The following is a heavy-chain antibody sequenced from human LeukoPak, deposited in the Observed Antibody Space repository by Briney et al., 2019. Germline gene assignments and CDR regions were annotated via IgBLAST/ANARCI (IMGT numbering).Heavy chain of an antibody. CDR3: ATRRSGYSYGYRADYHYYMDV. V-gene: IGHV4-34*01. CDR2: INHSGST. Sequence: SETLSLTCAVYGGSFSGYYWSWIRQPPGKGLEWIGEINHSGSTNYNPSLKSRVTISVDTSKNQFSLKLSSVTAADTAVYYCATRRSGYSYGYRADYHYYMDVWGKGTTVTISS. J-gene: IGHJ6*03. D-gene: IGHD5-18*01. CDR1: GGSFSGYY.